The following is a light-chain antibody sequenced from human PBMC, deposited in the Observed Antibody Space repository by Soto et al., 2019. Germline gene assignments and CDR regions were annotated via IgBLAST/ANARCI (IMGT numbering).Light chain of an antibody. V-gene: IGKV3-20*01. J-gene: IGKJ4*01. CDR3: QQYGSSPPL. Sequence: EIVLTQSPGTLSLSPGERATLSCRASQNVYTNYLAWYPQKPGQAPRLLIKGASSRANGIPDRFSASGSGTDFSLPSSRLEPEDFAVCYCQQYGSSPPLFRGGTKVAI. CDR2: GAS. CDR1: QNVYTNY.